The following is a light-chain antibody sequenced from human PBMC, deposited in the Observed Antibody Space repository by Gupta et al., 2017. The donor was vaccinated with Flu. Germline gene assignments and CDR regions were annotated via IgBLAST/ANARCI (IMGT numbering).Light chain of an antibody. V-gene: IGLV3-25*02. CDR1: ALPKQY. CDR2: KDS. J-gene: IGLJ3*02. Sequence: SYELTQPPRGSVSPEQTARITGSGDALPKQYAYWYQQKPGQAPVLVIYKDSERPSGIPERFSGSSSGTTVTLTISGVQAEDEADYYCQSADSSGTYWVFGGGTKLTVL. CDR3: QSADSSGTYWV.